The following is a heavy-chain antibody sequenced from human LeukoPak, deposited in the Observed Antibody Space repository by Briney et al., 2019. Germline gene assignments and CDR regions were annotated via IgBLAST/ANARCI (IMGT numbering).Heavy chain of an antibody. CDR1: GGTFSSYA. V-gene: IGHV1-69*04. CDR2: IIPILGIA. D-gene: IGHD6-13*01. J-gene: IGHJ1*01. CDR3: AREGYSSSWYVIQH. Sequence: GASVKVSCKASGGTFSSYAISWVRQAPGQGLEWMGRIIPILGIANYAQKFQGRVTTTADKSTSTAYMELSSLRSEDTAVYYCAREGYSSSWYVIQHWGQGTLVTVSS.